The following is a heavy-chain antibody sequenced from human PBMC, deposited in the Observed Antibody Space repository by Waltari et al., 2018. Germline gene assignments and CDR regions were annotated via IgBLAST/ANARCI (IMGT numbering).Heavy chain of an antibody. D-gene: IGHD6-19*01. V-gene: IGHV4-34*01. J-gene: IGHJ6*02. Sequence: QVQLQQWGAGVLKPSETLSLSCAVHNGSFSDYFWAWIRQPPGRGLEWLGEINDSAGTNYSPTRKGRGTISLDTSRNQFSLKLQSVTVADTALYFGSRGPRITFQAGGWHSPQYHGLDVWGQGTMVVVSS. CDR1: NGSFSDYF. CDR3: SRGPRITFQAGGWHSPQYHGLDV. CDR2: INDSAGT.